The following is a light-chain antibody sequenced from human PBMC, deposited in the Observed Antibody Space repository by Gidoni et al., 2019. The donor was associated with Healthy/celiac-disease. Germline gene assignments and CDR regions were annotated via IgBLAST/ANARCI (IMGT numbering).Light chain of an antibody. J-gene: IGLJ1*01. V-gene: IGLV2-23*03. CDR1: SSDVGSYNL. Sequence: QSALTQPASVSGSPGQSITISCTGTSSDVGSYNLVSWYQQHPGKAPKLMIYESSKRPSGVSNRFSGSKSGNTASLTISGLQAEDEADYYCCSYVGSSTFGVFGTGTKVTVL. CDR2: ESS. CDR3: CSYVGSSTFGV.